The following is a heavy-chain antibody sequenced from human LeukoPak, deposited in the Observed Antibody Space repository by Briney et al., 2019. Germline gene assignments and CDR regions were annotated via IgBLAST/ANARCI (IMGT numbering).Heavy chain of an antibody. D-gene: IGHD2-8*01. CDR1: GYTFTSYY. CDR2: INPSGSST. Sequence: ASVKVSCKVSGYTFTSYYMHWVRQAPGQGLEWMGIINPSGSSTTYAQKFQGRVTMTRDMSTSTVYMELSSLRSEDTAVYYCARDHCTNAVCYSFDYWGQGTPVTVSS. V-gene: IGHV1-46*01. J-gene: IGHJ4*02. CDR3: ARDHCTNAVCYSFDY.